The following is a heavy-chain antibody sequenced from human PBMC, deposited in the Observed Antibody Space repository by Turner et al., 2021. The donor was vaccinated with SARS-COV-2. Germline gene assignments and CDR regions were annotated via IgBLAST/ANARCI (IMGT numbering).Heavy chain of an antibody. CDR1: GWSFSGYE. CDR2: MNLRGTT. D-gene: IGHD3-9*01. V-gene: IGHV4-34*01. Sequence: QVQLQQWGAGLLKPSETLSLTCTISGWSFSGYEWTWIRQPPGKGLEWIGQMNLRGTTDSNPTLKSRVTLSGDRAKNQFSLNLTSVTAADTAVYYCAKLGGTRAGKYYFDKDVWGQGKTVTVSS. J-gene: IGHJ6*02. CDR3: AKLGGTRAGKYYFDKDV.